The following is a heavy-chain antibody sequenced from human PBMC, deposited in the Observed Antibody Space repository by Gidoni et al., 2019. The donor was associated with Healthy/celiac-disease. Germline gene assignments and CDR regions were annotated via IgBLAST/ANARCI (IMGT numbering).Heavy chain of an antibody. J-gene: IGHJ2*01. D-gene: IGHD3-22*01. CDR2: ISWNSGSI. CDR1: GCTFDDYA. V-gene: IGHV3-9*01. CDR3: ARGLYYYDSSGYYYEWSWYFDL. Sequence: EVQLVESGGGLVQPGSSLRLSCAASGCTFDDYAMHWVRQAPGKGLAWVSGISWNSGSIGYADSVKGRFTISIDNAKNSLYLQMNSLRAEDTALYHCARGLYYYDSSGYYYEWSWYFDLWGRGTLVTVSS.